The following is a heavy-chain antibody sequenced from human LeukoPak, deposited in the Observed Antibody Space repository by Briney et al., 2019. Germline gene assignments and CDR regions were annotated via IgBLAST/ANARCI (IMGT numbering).Heavy chain of an antibody. Sequence: GGSLRVSCAASGFTFSSYWMHWVRQAPGKGLVWVSRIKSDGNTNYADSVKGRFTISRDNAKNTVSLQMNSLRAEDTGVYYCARAPSEIGGYYPEYFRHWGQGTLVTVSS. D-gene: IGHD3-22*01. CDR2: IKSDGNT. CDR1: GFTFSSYW. J-gene: IGHJ1*01. CDR3: ARAPSEIGGYYPEYFRH. V-gene: IGHV3-74*01.